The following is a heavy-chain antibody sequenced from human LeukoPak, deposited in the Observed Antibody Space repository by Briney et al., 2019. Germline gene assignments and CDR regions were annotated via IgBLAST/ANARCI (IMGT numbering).Heavy chain of an antibody. Sequence: PGGSLRLSCAASGFTFSDYYMSWIRQAPGKGLEWVSYISSSGSTIYYADSVKGRFTISRDNAKNSLYLQTNSLRAEDTAVYYCATSQYSSGWYYFDYWGQGTLVTVSS. D-gene: IGHD6-19*01. J-gene: IGHJ4*02. CDR2: ISSSGSTI. V-gene: IGHV3-11*01. CDR3: ATSQYSSGWYYFDY. CDR1: GFTFSDYY.